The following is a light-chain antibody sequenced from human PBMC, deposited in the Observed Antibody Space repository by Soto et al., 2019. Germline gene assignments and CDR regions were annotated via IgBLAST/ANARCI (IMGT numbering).Light chain of an antibody. Sequence: QLTQSPSTLSASVGDRVTITCRASQNIGKWLAWYQQKPWKAPNLLISDASRLESGVPSRFRGRGSGTNFTLAISSLQPDDFATYYCHQYDSDRTFGQGTKVDMK. J-gene: IGKJ1*01. CDR1: QNIGKW. CDR2: DAS. CDR3: HQYDSDRT. V-gene: IGKV1-5*01.